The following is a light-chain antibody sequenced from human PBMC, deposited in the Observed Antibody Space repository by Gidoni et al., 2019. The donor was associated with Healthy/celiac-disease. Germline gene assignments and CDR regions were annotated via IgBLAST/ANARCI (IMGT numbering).Light chain of an antibody. CDR1: QGISST. V-gene: IGKV1-9*01. CDR2: AAS. Sequence: DTQLTQFPSFLSASVGDRVTITCRARQGISSTLAWYQQKPGKAPKLLIYAASTLQSGGPSRFSGSGSGTDFTLTISSLQPEDFATYYCQQLNSYPRTFGQGTKVEIK. J-gene: IGKJ1*01. CDR3: QQLNSYPRT.